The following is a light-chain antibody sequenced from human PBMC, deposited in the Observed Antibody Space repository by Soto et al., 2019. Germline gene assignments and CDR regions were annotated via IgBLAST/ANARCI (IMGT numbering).Light chain of an antibody. V-gene: IGKV3-20*01. CDR1: QSVSSKY. Sequence: DIVLTRSPGTLSLSPGERATLSCRASQSVSSKYLAWYQQKPGQPPRVLIYGTSIRATGIAERFSGGGSGTDFTLTITRLESEDFAVYYCQQYGSSRFTFGPGTKVDF. CDR3: QQYGSSRFT. CDR2: GTS. J-gene: IGKJ3*01.